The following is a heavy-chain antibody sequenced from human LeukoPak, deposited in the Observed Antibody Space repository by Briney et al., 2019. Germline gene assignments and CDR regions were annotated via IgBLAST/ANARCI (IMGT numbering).Heavy chain of an antibody. J-gene: IGHJ4*02. Sequence: SETLSLTCTVSGGSISSGDYYWSWIRQPPGQGLEWIGYIYYSGSTYYNPSLKGRVTISVDTSKNQFSLKLSSVTAADTAVYYCAGGLFGVVIDKFDYWGQGTLVTVSS. CDR1: GGSISSGDYY. D-gene: IGHD3-3*01. CDR3: AGGLFGVVIDKFDY. CDR2: IYYSGST. V-gene: IGHV4-30-4*08.